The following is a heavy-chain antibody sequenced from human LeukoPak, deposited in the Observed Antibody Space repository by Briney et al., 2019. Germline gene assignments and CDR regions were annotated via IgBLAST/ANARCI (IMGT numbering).Heavy chain of an antibody. CDR1: GGTFSSSA. Sequence: SVKVSCKASGGTFSSSAISWVRQAPGQGLEWMGGIIPIFGTANYAQKFQGRVTITTDESTSTAYMELSSLRSEDTAVYYCARDWSEYSSSYDAFDIWGQGTMVTVSS. J-gene: IGHJ3*02. CDR2: IIPIFGTA. V-gene: IGHV1-69*05. CDR3: ARDWSEYSSSYDAFDI. D-gene: IGHD6-6*01.